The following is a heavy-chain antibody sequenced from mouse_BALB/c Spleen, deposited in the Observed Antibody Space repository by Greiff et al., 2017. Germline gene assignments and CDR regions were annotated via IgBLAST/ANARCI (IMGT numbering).Heavy chain of an antibody. CDR2: ISSGGSYT. V-gene: IGHV5-6*01. Sequence: EVKLVESGGDLVKPGGSLKLSCAASGFTFSSYGMSWVRQTPDKRLEWVATISSGGSYTYYPDSVKGRFTISRDNAKNTLYLQMSSLKSEDTAMYYCASITTAGWFAYWGQGTLVTVSA. CDR1: GFTFSSYG. J-gene: IGHJ3*01. D-gene: IGHD1-2*01. CDR3: ASITTAGWFAY.